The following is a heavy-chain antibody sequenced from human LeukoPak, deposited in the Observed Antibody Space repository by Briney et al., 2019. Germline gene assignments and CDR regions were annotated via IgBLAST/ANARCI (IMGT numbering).Heavy chain of an antibody. CDR2: IYYSGST. CDR3: ARGISCGGDCYVEDY. CDR1: GGSISSYY. V-gene: IGHV4-59*01. Sequence: SETLSLTCTVSGGSISSYYWSWIRQPPGKGLEWIGYIYYSGSTNYNPSLKSRVTISVDTSKNQFSLKLSSVTAADTAVYYCARGISCGGDCYVEDYWGQGTLVTVSS. J-gene: IGHJ4*02. D-gene: IGHD2-21*02.